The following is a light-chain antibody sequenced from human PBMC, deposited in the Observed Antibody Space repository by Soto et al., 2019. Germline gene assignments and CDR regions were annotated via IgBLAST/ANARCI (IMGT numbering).Light chain of an antibody. J-gene: IGKJ1*01. V-gene: IGKV1-5*03. CDR1: QSINNW. CDR3: QQYESFPRT. CDR2: KAS. Sequence: DIQMTQSPSTLSASVGDRVTITCRASQSINNWLAWYQQKPGKAPKLFIFKASTLEIGVPSRFSGSGSGTEFTLSISSLQPHDFATYFCQQYESFPRTFGQGTKVEIK.